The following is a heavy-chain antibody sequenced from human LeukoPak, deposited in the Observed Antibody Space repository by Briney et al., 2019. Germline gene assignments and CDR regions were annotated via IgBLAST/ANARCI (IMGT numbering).Heavy chain of an antibody. CDR3: AKESLDYYDSSGYYYILAFDY. Sequence: PGGSLRLSCAASGFTFSSYAMSWVRQAPGKGLERVSAISGSGGGTYYADSVKGRFTISRDNSKNTLYLQMNSLRAEDTAVYYCAKESLDYYDSSGYYYILAFDYWGQGTLVTVSS. D-gene: IGHD3-22*01. CDR2: ISGSGGGT. CDR1: GFTFSSYA. V-gene: IGHV3-23*01. J-gene: IGHJ4*02.